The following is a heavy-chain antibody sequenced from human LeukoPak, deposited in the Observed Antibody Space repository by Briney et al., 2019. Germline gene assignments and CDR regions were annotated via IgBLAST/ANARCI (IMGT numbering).Heavy chain of an antibody. D-gene: IGHD4/OR15-4a*01. CDR2: IIPIFGTA. CDR3: TRGNDGNYADY. CDR1: GGTFSSYA. V-gene: IGHV1-69*13. Sequence: SVTVSFTASGGTFSSYAISWVRQAPGQGLEWMGGIIPIFGTANYAQKFQGRVTITADESTSTAYMELSSLRSEDTAVYYCTRGNDGNYADYWGQGTLVTVSS. J-gene: IGHJ4*02.